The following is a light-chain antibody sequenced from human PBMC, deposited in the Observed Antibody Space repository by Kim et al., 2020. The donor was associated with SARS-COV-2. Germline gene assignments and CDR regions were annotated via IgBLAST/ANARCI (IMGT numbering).Light chain of an antibody. Sequence: SVSPGGTATLSCRASQSVSNHLAWYQQKPGQAPRLLIYGASTRATGIPARFSGSGSGTEFTLTISSLQSEDFGVYYCQQYNYWWTFGQGTKVDIK. V-gene: IGKV3-15*01. CDR1: QSVSNH. J-gene: IGKJ1*01. CDR3: QQYNYWWT. CDR2: GAS.